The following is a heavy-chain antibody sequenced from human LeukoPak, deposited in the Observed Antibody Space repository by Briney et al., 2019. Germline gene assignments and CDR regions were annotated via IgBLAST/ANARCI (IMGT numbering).Heavy chain of an antibody. CDR3: AGRLRYFDQGAFDI. J-gene: IGHJ3*02. D-gene: IGHD3-9*01. Sequence: ASVKVSCKASGVTFSSYAISWVRQAPGQGLEWMGGIIPIFGTANYAQKFQGRVTITADKSTSTAYMELSSLRSEDTAVYYCAGRLRYFDQGAFDIWGQGTMVTVSS. V-gene: IGHV1-69*06. CDR1: GVTFSSYA. CDR2: IIPIFGTA.